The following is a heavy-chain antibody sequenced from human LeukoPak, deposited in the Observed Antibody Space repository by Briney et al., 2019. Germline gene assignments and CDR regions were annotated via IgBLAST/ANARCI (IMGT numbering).Heavy chain of an antibody. J-gene: IGHJ4*02. CDR3: ASDLNY. V-gene: IGHV3-53*01. Sequence: PGGSLKLSFAAPGFPVSTNFMSWVRQAPGKWLEWGSVSPAGGGTYYADTVKGHFTISRDNSKNTLYLQMNSVWAGDTAVYYCASDLNYWGQGTLVTVSS. CDR2: SPAGGGT. CDR1: GFPVSTNF.